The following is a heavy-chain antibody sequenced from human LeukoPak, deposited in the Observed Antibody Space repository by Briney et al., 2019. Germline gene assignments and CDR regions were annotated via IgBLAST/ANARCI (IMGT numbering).Heavy chain of an antibody. Sequence: ASVKISCMASGDNFLRFGISWVRQAPGQGLEWMGWISGYSGYTNYAQKFQDRVSMTTDTSTNTAYMEVRSLRSDDTAVYYCARDARAAAGTPFHYWGQGTLVTVSS. D-gene: IGHD6-13*01. V-gene: IGHV1-18*01. CDR3: ARDARAAAGTPFHY. CDR1: GDNFLRFG. CDR2: ISGYSGYT. J-gene: IGHJ4*02.